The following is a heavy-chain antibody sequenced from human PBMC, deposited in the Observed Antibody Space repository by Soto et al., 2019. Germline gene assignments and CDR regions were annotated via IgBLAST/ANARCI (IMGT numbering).Heavy chain of an antibody. V-gene: IGHV4-39*01. J-gene: IGHJ5*02. Sequence: SETLSLTCTVSGGSISSSSYYWGWIRQPPGKGLEWIGSIYYSGSTYYNPSLKSRVTISVDTSKNQFSLKLSSVTAADTAVYYCARPRGCSSTSCGNWFDPWGQGTLVTVSS. D-gene: IGHD2-2*01. CDR2: IYYSGST. CDR3: ARPRGCSSTSCGNWFDP. CDR1: GGSISSSSYY.